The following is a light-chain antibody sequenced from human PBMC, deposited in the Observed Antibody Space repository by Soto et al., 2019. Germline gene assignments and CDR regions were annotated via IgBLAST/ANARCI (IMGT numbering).Light chain of an antibody. CDR2: EVS. V-gene: IGLV2-23*02. Sequence: QSALTQPASVSGSPGQSITISCTGTSSDVGSYNLVSWYQQHPGKAPNLMIYEVSKRPSGVSNRFSGSKSGNTASLTIAGLQAEDEADYYCCSYAGSSTLVFGGGTKLPVL. CDR1: SSDVGSYNL. J-gene: IGLJ3*02. CDR3: CSYAGSSTLV.